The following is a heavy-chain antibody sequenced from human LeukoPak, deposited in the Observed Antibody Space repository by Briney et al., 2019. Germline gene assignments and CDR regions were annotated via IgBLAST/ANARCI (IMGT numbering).Heavy chain of an antibody. CDR2: ISYDGSNK. V-gene: IGHV3-30*18. CDR3: AKGGPGDGNWFDL. CDR1: GFTFSGYD. J-gene: IGHJ5*02. Sequence: GGSLRLSCVASGFTFSGYDIHWVRQAPGKGLEWVTLISYDGSNKYYADSVKGRLTISRDNPKNTLYLQMNSLRGEDTAVYYCAKGGPGDGNWFDLWGQGTLVTVSS. D-gene: IGHD2-21*02.